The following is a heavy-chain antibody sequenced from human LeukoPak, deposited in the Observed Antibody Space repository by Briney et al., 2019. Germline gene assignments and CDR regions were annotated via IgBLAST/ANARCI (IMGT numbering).Heavy chain of an antibody. CDR3: ARDQDYYDSSGPTNWFDP. V-gene: IGHV3-21*01. J-gene: IGHJ5*02. CDR1: GFTFSSYS. CDR2: ISSSSSYI. D-gene: IGHD3-22*01. Sequence: PGGSLRLSCAASGFTFSSYSMNWVRQAPGKGLEWVSSISSSSSYIYYADSVKGRFTVSRDNAKNSLYLQMNSLRAEDTAVYYCARDQDYYDSSGPTNWFDPCGQGTLVTVSS.